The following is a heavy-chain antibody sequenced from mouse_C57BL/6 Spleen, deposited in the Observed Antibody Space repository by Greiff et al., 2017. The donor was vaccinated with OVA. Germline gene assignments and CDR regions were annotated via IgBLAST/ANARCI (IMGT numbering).Heavy chain of an antibody. CDR2: IDPSDSET. Sequence: VQLQQPGAELVRPGSSVKLSCKASGYTFTSYWMHWVKQRPIQGLEWIGNIDPSDSETHYNQKFKDKATLTVDKSSSTAYMQLSSLTSEDSAVYYCARDTTTVDWYFDVWGTGTTVTVSS. D-gene: IGHD1-1*01. J-gene: IGHJ1*03. CDR1: GYTFTSYW. CDR3: ARDTTTVDWYFDV. V-gene: IGHV1-52*01.